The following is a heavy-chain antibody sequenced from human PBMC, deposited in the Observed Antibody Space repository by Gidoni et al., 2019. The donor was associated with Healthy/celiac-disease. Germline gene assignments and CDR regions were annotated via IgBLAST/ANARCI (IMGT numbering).Heavy chain of an antibody. CDR2: INHSGST. Sequence: QVQLQQWGAGLLKPSETLSLTCAVYGGSFSGYYWSWIRQPPGKGLEWIGDINHSGSTNYNPSLKSRVTISVDTSKNQFSLKLSSVTAADTAVYYCAGLYDYGDYTVDYWGQGTLVTVSS. J-gene: IGHJ4*02. CDR1: GGSFSGYY. D-gene: IGHD4-17*01. V-gene: IGHV4-34*01. CDR3: AGLYDYGDYTVDY.